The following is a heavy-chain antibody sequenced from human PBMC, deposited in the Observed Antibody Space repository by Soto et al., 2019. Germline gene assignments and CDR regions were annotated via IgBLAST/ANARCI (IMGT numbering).Heavy chain of an antibody. D-gene: IGHD3-3*01. Sequence: TGGSLRLSFAAPGFTFSSYSIKWVPQAPGEGLEWGSSISSSSSYIYYADSVKGRFTISRDNAKNSLYLQMNSLRAEDTAVYYCARDRSPHSDFWSGYGSNWFDPWGQGTLVTVSS. V-gene: IGHV3-21*01. CDR1: GFTFSSYS. CDR2: ISSSSSYI. CDR3: ARDRSPHSDFWSGYGSNWFDP. J-gene: IGHJ5*02.